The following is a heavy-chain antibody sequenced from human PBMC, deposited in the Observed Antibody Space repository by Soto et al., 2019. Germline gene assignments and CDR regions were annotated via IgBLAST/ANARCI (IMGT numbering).Heavy chain of an antibody. Sequence: SETLSLTCTVSGASITTYCWTWIRQPPGKGLDWIGDVDYSGNTNYKTSLKSRVTISVDTSKNQLYLRLNSVTLEDTAVYYCAGHKQFTREIDYWSQGTLVTVSS. CDR1: GASITTYC. J-gene: IGHJ4*02. CDR3: AGHKQFTREIDY. D-gene: IGHD1-1*01. CDR2: VDYSGNT. V-gene: IGHV4-59*08.